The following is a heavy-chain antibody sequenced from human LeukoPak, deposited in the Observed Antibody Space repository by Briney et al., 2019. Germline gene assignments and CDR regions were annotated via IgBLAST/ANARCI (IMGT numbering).Heavy chain of an antibody. V-gene: IGHV4-59*01. D-gene: IGHD4-17*01. CDR1: GGSISSYY. CDR2: IYYSGST. Sequence: SETLSLTCTVSGGSISSYYWSWIRQPPRKGLEWIGYIYYSGSTNYNPSLKSRVTISVDTSKNQFSLKLSSVTAADTAVYYCATTTVTTGGHYYYYYYMDVWGKGTTVTVSS. J-gene: IGHJ6*03. CDR3: ATTTVTTGGHYYYYYYMDV.